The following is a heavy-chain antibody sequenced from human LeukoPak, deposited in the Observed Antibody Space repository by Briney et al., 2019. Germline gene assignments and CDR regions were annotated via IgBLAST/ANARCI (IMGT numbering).Heavy chain of an antibody. CDR2: ISGDGGST. Sequence: GGSLRLSCAASGFTFDDYAMHWVRQAPGKGLEWVSLISGDGGSTYYADSVKGRFTISRDNSENSLYLQMNSLRTEDTALYYCAKDNYDFWSPRYYYYYMDVWGKGTTGTVSS. D-gene: IGHD3-3*01. V-gene: IGHV3-43*02. J-gene: IGHJ6*03. CDR1: GFTFDDYA. CDR3: AKDNYDFWSPRYYYYYMDV.